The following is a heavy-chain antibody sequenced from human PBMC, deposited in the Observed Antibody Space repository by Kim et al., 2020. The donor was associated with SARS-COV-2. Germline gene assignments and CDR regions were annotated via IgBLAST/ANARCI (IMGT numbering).Heavy chain of an antibody. CDR1: GYTFTELS. D-gene: IGHD3-3*01. J-gene: IGHJ4*02. CDR3: AAQPISWSSDSFDY. Sequence: ASVKVSCKVSGYTFTELSMHWVRQAPGKGLEWMGGFSPGEGKTIYAQKIQGRVTMTEDTSTDTAYMELSSLSSEDTAVYYCAAQPISWSSDSFDYWGQGTVVTVSS. CDR2: FSPGEGKT. V-gene: IGHV1-24*01.